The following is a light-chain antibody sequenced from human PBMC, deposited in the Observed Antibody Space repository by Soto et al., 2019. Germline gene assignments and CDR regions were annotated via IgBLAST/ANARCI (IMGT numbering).Light chain of an antibody. J-gene: IGKJ2*01. CDR1: QSVSSSS. CDR3: QHYGSSPPKYT. V-gene: IGKV3-20*01. CDR2: DAF. Sequence: EIVLTQSPGTLSLSPGERATLSCRASQSVSSSSLAWYQHKPGQAPRLLIYDAFSRATDIPDRFSGSGSGTDFTLTISRLEPEDLAVYCCQHYGSSPPKYTFGQGTKLEI.